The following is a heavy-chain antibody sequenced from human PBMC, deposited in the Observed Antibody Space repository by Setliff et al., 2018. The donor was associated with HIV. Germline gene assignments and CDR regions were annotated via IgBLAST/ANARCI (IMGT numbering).Heavy chain of an antibody. CDR2: INHSGSI. V-gene: IGHV4-34*01. CDR1: GGSFSGYY. D-gene: IGHD5-12*01. J-gene: IGHJ5*02. Sequence: TLSLTCAVYGGSFSGYYWSWIRQSPGKGLEWIGEINHSGSINYNPSLKSRVTISVDTSKNQFSLKLSSVTASDTAVYYCARSPERGYDSDWFDPWGQGTLVTVSS. CDR3: ARSPERGYDSDWFDP.